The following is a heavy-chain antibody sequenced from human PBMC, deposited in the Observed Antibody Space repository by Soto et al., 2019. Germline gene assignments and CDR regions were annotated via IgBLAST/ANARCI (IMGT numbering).Heavy chain of an antibody. D-gene: IGHD2-2*01. CDR2: MNAKSGDT. V-gene: IGHV1-8*01. CDR3: ARGNPFKYAGFDV. CDR1: GYTFSDFD. Sequence: QAHLEQSGAEVKRPGASVKVSCKASGYTFSDFDINWLRQASGHGPEWMGWMNAKSGDTFFAHRVQGKFNMTWDTSLSTAYMEVGSLTADDTAMYYCARGNPFKYAGFDVWGQGTTVAVSS. J-gene: IGHJ6*02.